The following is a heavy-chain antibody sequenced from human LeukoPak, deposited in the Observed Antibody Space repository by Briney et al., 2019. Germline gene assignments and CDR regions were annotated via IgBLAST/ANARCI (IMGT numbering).Heavy chain of an antibody. D-gene: IGHD3-22*01. J-gene: IGHJ4*02. CDR3: ARDERSYDSSGYYYGFDY. CDR2: IYSGGST. V-gene: IGHV3-66*01. Sequence: AGGSLRLSCAASGFTFSSYAMSWVRQAPGKGLEWVSVIYSGGSTYYADSVKGRFTISRDNSKNTLYLQMNSLRAEDTAVYYCARDERSYDSSGYYYGFDYWGQGTLVTVSS. CDR1: GFTFSSYA.